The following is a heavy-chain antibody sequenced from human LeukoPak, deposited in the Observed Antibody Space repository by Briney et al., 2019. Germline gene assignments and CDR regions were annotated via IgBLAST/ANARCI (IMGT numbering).Heavy chain of an antibody. CDR2: IHSGGDT. D-gene: IGHD4-17*01. CDR1: GFTVSNNY. CDR3: TTILFDYGDYFDY. J-gene: IGHJ4*02. Sequence: GGSLRLSCAASGFTVSNNYMSWVRQAPGKGLEWVAVIHSGGDTYYPDSVKDRFTISRDNSKNSLYLQMNSLKTEDTAVYYCTTILFDYGDYFDYWGQGTLVTVSS. V-gene: IGHV3-53*01.